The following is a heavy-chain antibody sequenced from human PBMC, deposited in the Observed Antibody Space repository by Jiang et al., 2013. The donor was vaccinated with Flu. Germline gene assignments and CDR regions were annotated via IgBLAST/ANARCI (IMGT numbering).Heavy chain of an antibody. D-gene: IGHD5-24*01. V-gene: IGHV3-33*01. CDR1: GFTFSSYG. CDR2: IWFDGSNE. CDR3: AREEGGGYNYASRYFDY. J-gene: IGHJ4*02. Sequence: VQLLESGGGVVQPGRSLRLSCAASGFTFSSYGMHWVRQAPGKGLEWVAAIWFDGSNEYYGDSVKGRFTISRDNSENTLYLQMNSLRAEDTAVYYCAREEGGGYNYASRYFDYWGRGNPSVTVSS.